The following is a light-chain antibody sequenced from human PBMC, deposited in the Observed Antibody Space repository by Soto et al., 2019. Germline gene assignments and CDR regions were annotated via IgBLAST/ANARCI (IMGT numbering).Light chain of an antibody. J-gene: IGLJ1*01. Sequence: QSVLTQPASVSGSRGQSITISCTGTSSDVGAYNFVSWYQQHPGKLPTLMIFDVSRRPSGASDRFSGSKSGNTASLTISGLQAEDEGDYYCSSYTSSSTHVFGSGTKLTVL. CDR2: DVS. CDR1: SSDVGAYNF. V-gene: IGLV2-14*03. CDR3: SSYTSSSTHV.